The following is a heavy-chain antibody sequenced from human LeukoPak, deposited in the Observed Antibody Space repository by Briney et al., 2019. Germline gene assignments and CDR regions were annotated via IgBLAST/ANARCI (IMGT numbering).Heavy chain of an antibody. J-gene: IGHJ6*03. Sequence: PSETLSLTCTVSGGSISSYYWSWIRQPPAKGLEWIGYIYYSGSTNYNPSLKSRVTISVDTSKNQFSLKLSSVTAADTAVYYCARIRVEMATIFPYMDVWGKGTTVTVSS. CDR2: IYYSGST. CDR1: GGSISSYY. CDR3: ARIRVEMATIFPYMDV. V-gene: IGHV4-59*01. D-gene: IGHD5-24*01.